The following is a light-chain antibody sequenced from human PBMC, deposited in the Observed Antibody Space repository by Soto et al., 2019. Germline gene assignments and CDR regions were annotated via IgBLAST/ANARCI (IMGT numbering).Light chain of an antibody. Sequence: DIQMTQSPSSLSASVGDRVTITCRASQGIRSYLAWFQQEPGKVPKLLIYGASTLESGVPSRFSGSGSGTAFTLTISRLHPEDFATYYWQSYDDAPLAFGGGTKVEIK. V-gene: IGKV1-27*01. CDR2: GAS. CDR1: QGIRSY. J-gene: IGKJ4*01. CDR3: QSYDDAPLA.